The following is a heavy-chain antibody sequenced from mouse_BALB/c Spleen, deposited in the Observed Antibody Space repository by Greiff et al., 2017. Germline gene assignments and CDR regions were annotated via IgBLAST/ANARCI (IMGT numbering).Heavy chain of an antibody. J-gene: IGHJ1*01. CDR1: GYAFTNYL. V-gene: IGHV1-54*01. CDR2: INPGSGGT. Sequence: QVQLQQSGAELVRPGTSVKVSCKASGYAFTNYLIEWVKQRPGQGLEWIGVINPGSGGTNYNEKFKGKATLTADKSSSTAYMQLSSLTSDDSAVYFCARGGTSWDLDVWGAGTTVTVSS. CDR3: ARGGTSWDLDV. D-gene: IGHD4-1*01.